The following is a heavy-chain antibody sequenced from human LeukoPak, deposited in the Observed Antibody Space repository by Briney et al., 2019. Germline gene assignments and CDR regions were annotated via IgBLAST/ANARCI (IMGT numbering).Heavy chain of an antibody. CDR2: ISSSSITI. J-gene: IGHJ4*02. Sequence: GGSLRLSCAASGFTFSTYSTNWVRQAPGKGLEWVSYISSSSITIYYADSVKGRFTISRDNAKNSLYLQVNSLRAEDTAVYYCARAPYYYDSSGSDYWGQGTLVTVSS. CDR3: ARAPYYYDSSGSDY. D-gene: IGHD3-22*01. V-gene: IGHV3-48*04. CDR1: GFTFSTYS.